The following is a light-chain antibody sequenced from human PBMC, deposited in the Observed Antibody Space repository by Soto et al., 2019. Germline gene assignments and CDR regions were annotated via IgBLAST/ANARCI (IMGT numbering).Light chain of an antibody. CDR3: QGLSTYPRT. Sequence: DIQLTQSPSFLSASVGDTVTITCRASQGISTYLAWYQQKPGKAPKNLIYGASTLQSGVPSRFSGSGSGTEFTLTISSVQPEDVATYYCQGLSTYPRTFGQGTKVEIK. CDR1: QGISTY. V-gene: IGKV1-9*01. CDR2: GAS. J-gene: IGKJ1*01.